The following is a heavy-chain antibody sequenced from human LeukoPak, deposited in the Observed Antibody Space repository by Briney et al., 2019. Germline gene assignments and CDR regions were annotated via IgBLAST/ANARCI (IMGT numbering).Heavy chain of an antibody. CDR1: GFTFSSYS. CDR3: ARDYSGIAAAGTIDY. D-gene: IGHD6-13*01. J-gene: IGHJ4*02. Sequence: GGSLRLSCAASGFTFSSYSMYWVRQAPGKRLEWVSYISSSSSTIYYADSVKGRFTISRDNAKNSLYLQMNSLRAEDTAVYYCARDYSGIAAAGTIDYWGQGTLVTVSS. V-gene: IGHV3-48*01. CDR2: ISSSSSTI.